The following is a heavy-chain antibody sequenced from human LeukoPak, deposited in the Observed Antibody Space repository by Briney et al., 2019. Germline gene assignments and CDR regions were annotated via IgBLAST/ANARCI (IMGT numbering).Heavy chain of an antibody. Sequence: SETLSLTCTVSGGSMRTSYWSWIRQPAGKGLEWLGRIYANGNAHYNPSLKSRVVMSIDTSNNNFSLRLSLVTAADTAIYFCASSPDTGGYTRGFDSWGQGTLVTVSS. CDR3: ASSPDTGGYTRGFDS. CDR2: IYANGNA. J-gene: IGHJ4*02. CDR1: GGSMRTSY. V-gene: IGHV4-4*07. D-gene: IGHD1-26*01.